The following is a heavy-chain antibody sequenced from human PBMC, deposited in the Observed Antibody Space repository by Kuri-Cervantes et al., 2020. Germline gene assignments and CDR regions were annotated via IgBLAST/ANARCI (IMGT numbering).Heavy chain of an antibody. D-gene: IGHD6-6*01. Sequence: GESLKISCAASGFTFSSYWMHWVRQAPGKGLVWVSRINTDGSSTSYADSVKGRFTISRDNAKNTPYLQMNSLRAEDTAVYYCARDFLQYSSSWGLDYWGQGTLVTVSS. J-gene: IGHJ4*02. CDR3: ARDFLQYSSSWGLDY. CDR2: INTDGSST. V-gene: IGHV3-74*01. CDR1: GFTFSSYW.